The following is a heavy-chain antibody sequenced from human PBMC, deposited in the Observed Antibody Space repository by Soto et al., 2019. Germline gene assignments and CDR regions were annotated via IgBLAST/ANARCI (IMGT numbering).Heavy chain of an antibody. D-gene: IGHD6-13*01. V-gene: IGHV3-33*01. CDR1: GFTFSSYG. Sequence: GGSLRLSCAASGFTFSSYGMHWVRQAPGKWLEWVAVIWYDGSNKYYADSVKGRFTISRDNSKNTLYLQMNSLRAEDTAVYYCARDQLLPGAAAGSIFDYWGQGTLVTVSS. CDR2: IWYDGSNK. CDR3: ARDQLLPGAAAGSIFDY. J-gene: IGHJ4*02.